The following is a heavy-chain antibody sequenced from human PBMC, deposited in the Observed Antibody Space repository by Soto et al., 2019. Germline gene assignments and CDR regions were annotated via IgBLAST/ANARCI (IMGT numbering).Heavy chain of an antibody. Sequence: EVQLVESGGGLVKPGGSLRLSCAASGFTFSSYSMNWVRQAPGKGLEWVSSISSSSSYISYADSVKGRFTISTDNAKNSLYLQMNSSRAEDTGVYYCARGTYAYDSSRYYSRWGQGTVVSVSS. J-gene: IGHJ4*02. CDR3: ARGTYAYDSSRYYSR. CDR1: GFTFSSYS. CDR2: ISSSSSYI. V-gene: IGHV3-21*06. D-gene: IGHD3-22*01.